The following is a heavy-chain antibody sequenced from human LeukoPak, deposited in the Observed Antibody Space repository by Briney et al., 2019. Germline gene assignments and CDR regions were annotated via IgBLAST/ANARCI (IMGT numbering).Heavy chain of an antibody. V-gene: IGHV3-33*01. CDR3: AGDLTYGSGSPFDY. D-gene: IGHD3-10*01. Sequence: GGSLRLSCAASGFTFSSYGMHWVRQAPGKGLEWVAVIWYDGSNKYYADSVKGRFTISRDNSKNTLYLQMNSLRAEDTAVYYCAGDLTYGSGSPFDYWGQGTLVTVSS. J-gene: IGHJ4*02. CDR1: GFTFSSYG. CDR2: IWYDGSNK.